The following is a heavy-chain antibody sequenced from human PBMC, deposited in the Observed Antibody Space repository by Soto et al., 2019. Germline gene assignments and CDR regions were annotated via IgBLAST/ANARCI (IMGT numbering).Heavy chain of an antibody. V-gene: IGHV1-2*04. CDR1: GYTFTGYY. CDR3: ARARETFSGFAF. D-gene: IGHD5-12*01. J-gene: IGHJ4*02. CDR2: INPSSGGT. Sequence: QGQLVQSGAEVKKPGASVKVSCKASGYTFTGYYLHWVRQAPRQGLEWMGWINPSSGGTNYAQKFQGSVTMTRDTSITTAYVEVSSLTSDDTAVYFCARARETFSGFAFWGRGTLVTVSS.